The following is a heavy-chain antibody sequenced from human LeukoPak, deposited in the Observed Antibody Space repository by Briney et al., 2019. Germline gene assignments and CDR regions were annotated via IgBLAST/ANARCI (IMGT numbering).Heavy chain of an antibody. V-gene: IGHV4-34*01. CDR2: INHSGST. CDR1: GGSFSGYY. CDR3: ARRTSGWYVPYYYMDV. Sequence: ASETLSLTCAVYGGSFSGYYWSWIRQPPGKGLEWIGEINHSGSTNYNPSLKSRVTISVDTSKNQFSLKLSSVTAADTAVYYCARRTSGWYVPYYYMDVWGKGTTVTVS. J-gene: IGHJ6*03. D-gene: IGHD6-19*01.